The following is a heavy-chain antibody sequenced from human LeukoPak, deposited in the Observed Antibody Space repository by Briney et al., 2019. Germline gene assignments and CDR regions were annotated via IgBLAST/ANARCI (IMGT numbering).Heavy chain of an antibody. D-gene: IGHD4-17*01. V-gene: IGHV4-59*10. Sequence: SETLSLTCAVYGGSFSSYYWSWIRQPAGKGLEWIGRIYTSGSTNYNPSLKSRVTMSVDTSKNQFSLKLSSVTAADTAVYYCARGGDYYWYFDLWGRGTLVTVSS. CDR1: GGSFSSYY. J-gene: IGHJ2*01. CDR3: ARGGDYYWYFDL. CDR2: IYTSGST.